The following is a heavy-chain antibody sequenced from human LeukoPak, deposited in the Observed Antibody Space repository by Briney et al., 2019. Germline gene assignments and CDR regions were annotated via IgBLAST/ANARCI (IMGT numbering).Heavy chain of an antibody. CDR2: IYPGDSDT. J-gene: IGHJ4*02. CDR1: GYTFTNYW. Sequence: GESLKISCKGSGYTFTNYWIGWVRQMPGKGLEWMGIIYPGDSDTRYSPSFQGQVTISADKSISTAYLQWSSLKASDTAMYYCARHGAVAGTSRGDFDYWGQGTLVTVSS. CDR3: ARHGAVAGTSRGDFDY. D-gene: IGHD6-19*01. V-gene: IGHV5-51*01.